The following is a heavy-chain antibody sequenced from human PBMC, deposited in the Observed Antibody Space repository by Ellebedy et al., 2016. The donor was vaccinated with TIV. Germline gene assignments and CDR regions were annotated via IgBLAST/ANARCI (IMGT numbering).Heavy chain of an antibody. CDR3: ARNRYCSSGDCYALGY. V-gene: IGHV3-33*08. J-gene: IGHJ4*02. CDR1: GFTFSSYG. CDR2: IWYDGSNK. D-gene: IGHD2-15*01. Sequence: GESLKISCAASGFTFSSYGMHWVRQAPGKGLEWVAVIWYDGSNKYYADSVKGRFTISRDNSKNTLYLQMNSLRVEDTAVYYCARNRYCSSGDCYALGYWGQGTLVTVSS.